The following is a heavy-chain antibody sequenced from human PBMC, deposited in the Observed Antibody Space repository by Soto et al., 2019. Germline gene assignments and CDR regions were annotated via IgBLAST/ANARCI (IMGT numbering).Heavy chain of an antibody. CDR2: ITPMFGAP. V-gene: IGHV1-69*06. CDR1: GGPFSSYA. J-gene: IGHJ5*02. D-gene: IGHD3-10*02. CDR3: ARVFTGRWSDP. Sequence: QVQLVQSGAEVKKPGSSVKVSCTASGGPFSSYAINWVRQAPGQGLEWMGVITPMFGAPHYAQNFKGRITITADKSTNTAYMELSSLTSGDTAVYFCARVFTGRWSDPCGQGTLVTVSS.